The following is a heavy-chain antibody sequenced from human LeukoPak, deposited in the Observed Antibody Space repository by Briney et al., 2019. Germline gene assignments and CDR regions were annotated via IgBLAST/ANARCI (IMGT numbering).Heavy chain of an antibody. CDR1: GYTFTGYY. CDR3: AREHYYDSSGPLFDY. Sequence: ASVKVSCKASGYTFTGYYMHWVRQAPGQGVEGMGGINPNSGGTNYAQKFQGRVTMTRDTSISTAYMELSRLRSDDTAVYYCAREHYYDSSGPLFDYWGQGTLVTVSS. J-gene: IGHJ4*02. CDR2: INPNSGGT. V-gene: IGHV1-2*02. D-gene: IGHD3-22*01.